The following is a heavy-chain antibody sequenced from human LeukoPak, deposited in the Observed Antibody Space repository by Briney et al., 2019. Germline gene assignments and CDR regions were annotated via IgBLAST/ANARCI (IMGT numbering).Heavy chain of an antibody. CDR3: AIDGASNYGDYWYFHL. CDR2: MRSDGYT. V-gene: IGHV4-4*07. CDR1: GDSISNYY. D-gene: IGHD4-17*01. J-gene: IGHJ2*01. Sequence: SETLSLTCTVSGDSISNYYWTWIRQPAGKGLESIGRMRSDGYTNHNPSLKSRVTLSLDTSKNQFSLKLTSVTAADTAVYYCAIDGASNYGDYWYFHLWGRSALGTVSS.